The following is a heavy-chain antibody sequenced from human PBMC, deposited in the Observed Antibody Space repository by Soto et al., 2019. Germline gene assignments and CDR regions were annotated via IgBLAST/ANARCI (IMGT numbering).Heavy chain of an antibody. CDR1: GGSFSSYY. J-gene: IGHJ5*02. CDR2: INHSGST. V-gene: IGHV4-34*01. Sequence: SETLSLTCAVYGGSFSSYYWSWIRQPPGKGLEWIGVINHSGSTNYDPSLKSRVTISIDTSKNQVSLTLSSVTAADTAVYYCARGEPRFMEWLLLSEYFDPWGQGTLVNVSS. D-gene: IGHD3-3*01. CDR3: ARGEPRFMEWLLLSEYFDP.